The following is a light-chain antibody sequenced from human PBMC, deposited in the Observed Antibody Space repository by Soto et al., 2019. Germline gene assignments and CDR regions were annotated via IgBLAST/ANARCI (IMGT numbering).Light chain of an antibody. J-gene: IGKJ5*01. CDR3: QQSSRSPVT. CDR2: AAS. V-gene: IGKV3-20*01. CDR1: QNISNY. Sequence: IVLTQSPATLSLSPGKRATLSCRASQNISNYLIWYQQKPGQVPRLLMSAASSRATGIPDRFSGSGSGTDFTLTISRLEPEDFAVYYCQQSSRSPVTFGQGTRLEIK.